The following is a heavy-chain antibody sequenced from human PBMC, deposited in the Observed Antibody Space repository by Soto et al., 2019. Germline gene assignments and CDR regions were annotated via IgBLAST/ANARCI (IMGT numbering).Heavy chain of an antibody. CDR2: ISPYNGDT. CDR3: ACDVNPFDFCSGYL. J-gene: IGHJ5*02. D-gene: IGHD3-3*01. V-gene: IGHV1-18*01. CDR1: GYTFTTYG. Sequence: ASVKVSCKASGYTFTTYGISWVRQAPGQGPEWMGWISPYNGDTKYAQKFQGRVTMTTDTSTSTVYMEVRSLRSDDTAVYYCACDVNPFDFCSGYLWGQGSLVTVSS.